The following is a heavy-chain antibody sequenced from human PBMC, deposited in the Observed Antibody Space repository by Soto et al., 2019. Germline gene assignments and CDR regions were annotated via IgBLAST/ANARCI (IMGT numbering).Heavy chain of an antibody. CDR3: AHAGGLLWWGLGDWFDP. D-gene: IGHD2-21*01. V-gene: IGHV2-5*02. Sequence: QITLKESGPTLVKPTQTLTLTCTFSGFSLSTSGVGVGWIRQPPGKALEWLALIYWDDDKRYSPSLKSRLTITKDTSKNLVVLTMTNKDPVDTASYYCAHAGGLLWWGLGDWFDPWGQGTLVTVSS. CDR1: GFSLSTSGVG. J-gene: IGHJ5*02. CDR2: IYWDDDK.